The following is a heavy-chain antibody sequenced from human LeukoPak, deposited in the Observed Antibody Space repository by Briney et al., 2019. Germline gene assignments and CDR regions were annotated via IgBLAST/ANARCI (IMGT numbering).Heavy chain of an antibody. J-gene: IGHJ4*02. D-gene: IGHD4-17*01. CDR2: ISSNGGST. CDR3: ARDPTTTVTPYYFDY. Sequence: GGSLRLSCAASGFTFSSYAMHWVRQAPGKGLEYVSAISSNGGSTYYANSVKGRFTISRDNSKNTLYLQMNSLRAEDTAVYYCARDPTTTVTPYYFDYWGQGTLVTVSS. CDR1: GFTFSSYA. V-gene: IGHV3-64*01.